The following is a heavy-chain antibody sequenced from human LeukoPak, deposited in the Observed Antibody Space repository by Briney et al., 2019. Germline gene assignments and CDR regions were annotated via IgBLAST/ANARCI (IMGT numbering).Heavy chain of an antibody. CDR2: ISYDGSNK. V-gene: IGHV3-30*03. CDR3: ARDLRTRFLEWLGAFDI. CDR1: GFTFSSYS. J-gene: IGHJ3*02. Sequence: GGSLRLSCAASGFTFSSYSMNWVRRAPGKGLEWVAVISYDGSNKYYADSVKGRFTISRDNSKNTLYLQMNSLRAEDTAVYYCARDLRTRFLEWLGAFDIWGQGTMVTVSS. D-gene: IGHD3-3*01.